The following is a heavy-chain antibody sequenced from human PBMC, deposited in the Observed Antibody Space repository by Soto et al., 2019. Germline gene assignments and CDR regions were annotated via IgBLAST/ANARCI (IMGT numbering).Heavy chain of an antibody. CDR3: AREAGWNLGLDWFDP. D-gene: IGHD1-1*01. V-gene: IGHV1-69*13. Sequence: GASVKVSCKASGGTFSSYAISCVRQAPGQGLEWMGGIIPIFGTANYAQKFQGRVTITADESTSTAYMELSSLRSEDTAVYYCAREAGWNLGLDWFDPWGQGTLVTVSS. J-gene: IGHJ5*02. CDR1: GGTFSSYA. CDR2: IIPIFGTA.